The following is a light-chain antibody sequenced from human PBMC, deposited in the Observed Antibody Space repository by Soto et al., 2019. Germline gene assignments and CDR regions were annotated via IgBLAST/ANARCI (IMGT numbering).Light chain of an antibody. Sequence: EIVLTQSPGTLSLSPGERVTLSCRTSQSVRSTYLAWYQQKPGQAPRLLIFATSSRATGIPDRFSGSGSGTDFNLTISRLEPGDFAVYYCQEYGGSPLYALGQGTKLEIK. CDR3: QEYGGSPLYA. J-gene: IGKJ2*01. V-gene: IGKV3-20*01. CDR2: ATS. CDR1: QSVRSTY.